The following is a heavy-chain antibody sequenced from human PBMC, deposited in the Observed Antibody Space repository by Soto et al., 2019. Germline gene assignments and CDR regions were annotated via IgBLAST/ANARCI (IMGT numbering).Heavy chain of an antibody. V-gene: IGHV4-31*03. D-gene: IGHD6-19*01. CDR3: ARDELSGYLYY. J-gene: IGHJ4*02. Sequence: QVQLQESGPGLVKPSQTLSLTCTVSGGSISSGGYYWSWIRQHPGKGLEWNGYIYYSGSTYYNPSLRSRVTISVDTSKKQFSLKLSSVTAADTAVYYCARDELSGYLYYWGQGTLVTVSS. CDR1: GGSISSGGYY. CDR2: IYYSGST.